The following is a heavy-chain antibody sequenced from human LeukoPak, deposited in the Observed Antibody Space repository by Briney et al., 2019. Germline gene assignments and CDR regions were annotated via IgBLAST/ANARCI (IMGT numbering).Heavy chain of an antibody. V-gene: IGHV1-2*02. D-gene: IGHD2-21*02. CDR1: GYTFNGYY. J-gene: IGHJ4*02. Sequence: ASVKVSCKASGYTFNGYYMHWVRQAPGQGLEWVGWINPNSGGTNYAQKFQGRVTMTRDTSISTAYMELSRLLSGDTAVYYCARGKTMVYCGGDCYRFDNWGQGTLVTVSS. CDR3: ARGKTMVYCGGDCYRFDN. CDR2: INPNSGGT.